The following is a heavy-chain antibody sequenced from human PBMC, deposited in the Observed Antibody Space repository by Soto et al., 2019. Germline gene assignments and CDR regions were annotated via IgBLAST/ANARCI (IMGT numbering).Heavy chain of an antibody. CDR1: GFTFSDYY. CDR2: ISSSSSYT. V-gene: IGHV3-11*06. CDR3: ASGLNWDFDY. J-gene: IGHJ4*02. Sequence: GGSLRLSCAASGFTFSDYYMSWIRQAPGKGLEWVSYISSSSSYTNYAVSVKGRFTISRDNAKNSLYLQMNSVRAEDTAVYSCASGLNWDFDYWGQGTLVTVSS. D-gene: IGHD7-27*01.